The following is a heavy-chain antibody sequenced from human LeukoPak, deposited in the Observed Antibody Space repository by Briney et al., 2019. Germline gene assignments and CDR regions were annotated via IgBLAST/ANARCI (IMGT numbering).Heavy chain of an antibody. CDR3: ARGYCTNGICGPLDY. CDR2: TYYKSKWYN. J-gene: IGHJ4*02. CDR1: GDSVSSNSAA. V-gene: IGHV6-1*01. D-gene: IGHD2-8*01. Sequence: SQTLSLTCAISGDSVSSNSAAWNWIRQSPSRGLEWLGRTYYKSKWYNDYAVSVKSRITINPDTSKNQFSLQLNSVTPEDTAVYYCARGYCTNGICGPLDYWGQGTLVTVSS.